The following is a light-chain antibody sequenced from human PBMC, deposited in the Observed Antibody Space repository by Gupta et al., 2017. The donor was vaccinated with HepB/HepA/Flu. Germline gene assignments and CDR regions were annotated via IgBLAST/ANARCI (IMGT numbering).Light chain of an antibody. CDR3: SSYAGSTRGV. Sequence: SALTQPPSASGSPGQSVTISCTGTSSDVGGYNYVSWYQRHPAKAPKLRIFDVSRRPSGVPDRFSGSESGNADSPTVSGPEGEDEADDDYSSYAGSTRGVFGGGTKLTVL. CDR1: SSDVGGYNY. J-gene: IGLJ2*01. V-gene: IGLV2-8*01. CDR2: DVS.